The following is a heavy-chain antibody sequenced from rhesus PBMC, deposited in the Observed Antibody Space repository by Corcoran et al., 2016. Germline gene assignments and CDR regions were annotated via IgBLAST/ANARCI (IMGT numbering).Heavy chain of an antibody. CDR1: GYSISSGYG. CDR2: IGGRSGST. Sequence: QVQLQESGPGLVKPSETLSLTCAGSGYSISSGYGWSWIRQAPGKGLVWIGYIGGRSGSTNSNPSLKSRVTISKDTSKTQFSLKLSSVTAADTAVYYCARGAAGPSPLDYWGQGVLVTVSS. CDR3: ARGAAGPSPLDY. V-gene: IGHV4-127*01. D-gene: IGHD6-13*01. J-gene: IGHJ4*01.